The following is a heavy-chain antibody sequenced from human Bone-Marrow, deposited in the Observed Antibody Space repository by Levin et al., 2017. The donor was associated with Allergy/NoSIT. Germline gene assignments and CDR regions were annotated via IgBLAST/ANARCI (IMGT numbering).Heavy chain of an antibody. CDR2: ISRSSSTI. CDR3: ARPDCSGTSCYYFVDC. D-gene: IGHD2-2*01. CDR1: GFTFSRYS. J-gene: IGHJ4*02. V-gene: IGHV3-48*02. Sequence: GGSLRLSCAASGFTFSRYSMNWVRQAPGRGLEWVSYISRSSSTISYADSVKGRFTISRDNAKNSLYLQMNTLRDEDTAVYYCARPDCSGTSCYYFVDCWGQGTLVTVSS.